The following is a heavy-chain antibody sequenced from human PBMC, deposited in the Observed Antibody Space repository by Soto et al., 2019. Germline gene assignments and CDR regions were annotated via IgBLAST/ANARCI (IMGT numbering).Heavy chain of an antibody. CDR1: GGTFSSYA. CDR2: IIPIFGTA. Sequence: SVKVSCKASGGTFSSYAISWVRQAPGQGLEWMGGIIPIFGTANYAQKFQGRVTITADESTSTAYMELSSLRSEDTAVYYCARDYYYYDSSGYYGGDYFDYWGQGTLVTVSS. D-gene: IGHD3-22*01. J-gene: IGHJ4*02. CDR3: ARDYYYYDSSGYYGGDYFDY. V-gene: IGHV1-69*13.